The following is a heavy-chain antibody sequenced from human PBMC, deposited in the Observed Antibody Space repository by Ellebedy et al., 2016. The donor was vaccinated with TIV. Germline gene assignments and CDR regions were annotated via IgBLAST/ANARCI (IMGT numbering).Heavy chain of an antibody. CDR3: ARAPTFIYGDYVIRSLPDY. D-gene: IGHD4-17*01. V-gene: IGHV4-30-4*01. CDR1: GGSISSANYF. CDR2: IYYSGST. J-gene: IGHJ4*02. Sequence: SETLSLXXTVSGGSISSANYFWSWIRQPPGKGLEWIGYIYYSGSTYDNPSLKSRFIISIDTSNNQFSLKLNSVTAADTAVYFCARAPTFIYGDYVIRSLPDYWGQGTLVTVSS.